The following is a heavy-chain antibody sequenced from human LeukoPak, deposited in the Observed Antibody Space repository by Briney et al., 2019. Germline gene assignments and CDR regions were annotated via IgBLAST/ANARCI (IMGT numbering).Heavy chain of an antibody. CDR3: ARVGSYLDAFDM. V-gene: IGHV6-1*01. D-gene: IGHD1-26*01. J-gene: IGHJ3*02. CDR1: GDSVSSNSV. Sequence: SQTLSLTCAISGDSVSSNSVWNWIRQSPSRGLEWLGRTYYRSKWYNDYAVSVKSRITVNLETSKNQFSLQLNSVTPEDTAVYYCARVGSYLDAFDMWGQGTMVTVSS. CDR2: TYYRSKWYN.